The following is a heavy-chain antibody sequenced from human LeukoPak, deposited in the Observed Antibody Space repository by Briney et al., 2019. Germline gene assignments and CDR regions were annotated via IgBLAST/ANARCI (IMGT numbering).Heavy chain of an antibody. J-gene: IGHJ4*02. CDR3: AKGMATILPYFDY. Sequence: PGGSLRLSCAASGFTFSSYGMHWVRQAPGKGLEWVAVISYDGSNKYYADSVKGRFTISRDNSKNTLYLLMNSLRAEDTAVYYCAKGMATILPYFDYWGQGTLVTVSS. CDR2: ISYDGSNK. CDR1: GFTFSSYG. V-gene: IGHV3-30*18. D-gene: IGHD5-12*01.